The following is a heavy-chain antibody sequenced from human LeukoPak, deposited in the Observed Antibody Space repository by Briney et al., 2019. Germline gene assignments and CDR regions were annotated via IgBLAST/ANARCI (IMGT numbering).Heavy chain of an antibody. CDR1: GGSISSSSYY. V-gene: IGHV4-39*01. J-gene: IGHJ4*02. CDR3: ARQAKPYSSSWYYFDY. D-gene: IGHD6-13*01. Sequence: SETLSLTCTVSGGSISSSSYYWGWIRQPPGKGLEWIGNIYYSVSTYYNPSLKSRVTISVDTSKNQFSLKLSSVTAADTAVYYCARQAKPYSSSWYYFDYWGQRTLVTVSS. CDR2: IYYSVST.